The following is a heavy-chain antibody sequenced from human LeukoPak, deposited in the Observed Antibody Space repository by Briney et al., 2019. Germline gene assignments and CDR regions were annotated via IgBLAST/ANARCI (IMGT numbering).Heavy chain of an antibody. CDR3: ARGGYCSSTSCYAEGYYFDY. V-gene: IGHV1-46*01. J-gene: IGHJ4*02. Sequence: ASVKVSCKASGYSFTNYWMHWVRQAPGQGLEWMGIISPSDGDTNYAHKFQGRVTMTRDTSTSIVYMELSRLRSEDTAVYYWARGGYCSSTSCYAEGYYFDYWGQGSLVTVSS. CDR2: ISPSDGDT. D-gene: IGHD2-2*01. CDR1: GYSFTNYW.